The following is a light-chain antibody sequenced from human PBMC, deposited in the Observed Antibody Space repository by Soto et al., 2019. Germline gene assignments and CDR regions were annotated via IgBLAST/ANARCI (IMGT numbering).Light chain of an antibody. CDR3: ASWDDSLNGPV. CDR2: TNT. V-gene: IGLV1-44*01. Sequence: QSVLTQPPSASGTPGQRVTISCSGSSXNVGGNPVNWYQHVPTTAPKLLIYTNTQRPPGVPDRFSGSKSGTSASLAISGLQSEDEADYYCASWDDSLNGPVFGTGTKVTVL. J-gene: IGLJ1*01. CDR1: SXNVGGNP.